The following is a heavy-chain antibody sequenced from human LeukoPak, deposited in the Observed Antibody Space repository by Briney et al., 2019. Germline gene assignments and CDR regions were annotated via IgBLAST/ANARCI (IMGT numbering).Heavy chain of an antibody. V-gene: IGHV1-69*04. CDR1: GGTFSSYA. J-gene: IGHJ4*02. CDR2: IIPILGIA. Sequence: SVKVSCKASGGTFSSYAISWVRQAPGQGLEWMGRIIPILGIANYAQKFQGRVTITADKSTSTAYMELSSLRSEDTAVYYCARAGTVVRGVISYWGQGTLVTVSS. CDR3: ARAGTVVRGVISY. D-gene: IGHD3-10*01.